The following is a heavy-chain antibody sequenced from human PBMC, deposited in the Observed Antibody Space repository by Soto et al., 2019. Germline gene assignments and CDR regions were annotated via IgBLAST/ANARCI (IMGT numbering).Heavy chain of an antibody. CDR1: GYSFISYW. CDR2: FYPGDSTS. V-gene: IGHV5-51*01. CDR3: ARIIGYCRNNDCSWTFDI. D-gene: IGHD2-2*03. Sequence: GESLKISCGTSGYSFISYWVAWVRQKPGKGLEWMGTFYPGDSTSTYSPSFQGQVTISVDKSISTAYLHLSSLKASDTAMYYCARIIGYCRNNDCSWTFDIWGQGTTVTVSS. J-gene: IGHJ3*02.